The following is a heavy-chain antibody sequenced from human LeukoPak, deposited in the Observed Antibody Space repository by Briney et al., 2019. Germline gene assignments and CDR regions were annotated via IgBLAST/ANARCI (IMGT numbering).Heavy chain of an antibody. CDR1: GFTFSTYG. D-gene: IGHD6-13*01. Sequence: GGSLRLSCAASGFTFSTYGMHWVRQAPGKGLEWVAVISYDGSYKFYADSVKGRFTISRDNSKSTLYLQVNSLRAEDTAVYYCAKDRYSGLNTIDYWGQGTLVTVSS. CDR3: AKDRYSGLNTIDY. CDR2: ISYDGSYK. V-gene: IGHV3-30*18. J-gene: IGHJ4*02.